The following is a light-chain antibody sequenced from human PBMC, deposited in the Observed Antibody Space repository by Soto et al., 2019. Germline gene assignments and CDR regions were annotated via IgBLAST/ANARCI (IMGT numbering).Light chain of an antibody. CDR2: DAS. Sequence: LKQPQSTLTYYPGERATLSCRASQSVSRYSAWYQQKPGQAPRLLIYDASNRATGIPARFSGSGSGTDFTLTISRLEPEDFAVYYCQQRSNWPITFGQGTRLEIK. V-gene: IGKV3-11*01. J-gene: IGKJ5*01. CDR3: QQRSNWPIT. CDR1: QSVSRY.